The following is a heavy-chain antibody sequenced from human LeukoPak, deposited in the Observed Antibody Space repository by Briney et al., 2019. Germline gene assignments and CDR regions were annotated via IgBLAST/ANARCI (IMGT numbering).Heavy chain of an antibody. V-gene: IGHV3-30-3*01. CDR2: MSYDGDNK. Sequence: GRSLRLSCAASGFTFRAYIMHWVRQAPGKGLEWVAVMSYDGDNKFYADSVKGRFTISRDNSKNTLYLQMKSLRAEDTAVYYCARGTYGPPLDYYYMDVWGKGTTVTVSS. CDR3: ARGTYGPPLDYYYMDV. J-gene: IGHJ6*03. D-gene: IGHD3-10*01. CDR1: GFTFRAYI.